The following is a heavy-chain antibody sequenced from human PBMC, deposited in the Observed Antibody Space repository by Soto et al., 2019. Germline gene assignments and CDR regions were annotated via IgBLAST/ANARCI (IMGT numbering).Heavy chain of an antibody. D-gene: IGHD3-16*02. J-gene: IGHJ4*02. CDR3: ASLGGEYDYVWGSYRYLVDY. V-gene: IGHV3-66*01. CDR1: GFTVSSNY. Sequence: EVQLVESGGGLVQPGGSLRLSCAASGFTVSSNYMSWVRQAPGKGLEWVSVIYSGGSTYYADSVKGRFTISRDNSKNTLYLQMNSLRAEDRAVYYWASLGGEYDYVWGSYRYLVDYWGQGTLVTVSS. CDR2: IYSGGST.